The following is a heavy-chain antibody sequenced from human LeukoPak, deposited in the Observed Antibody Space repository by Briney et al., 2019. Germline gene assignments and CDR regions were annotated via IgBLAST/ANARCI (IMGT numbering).Heavy chain of an antibody. CDR2: IYHSGST. CDR3: ARYSSNWGGHYMDV. Sequence: SETLCLTCAVSGYSISSGYYWGWIRQPPGKGLEWIGSIYHSGSTYYNPSLKSRVTISVDTSKNQFSLKLSSVTAADTAVYYCARYSSNWGGHYMDVWGKGTTVTVSS. D-gene: IGHD7-27*01. CDR1: GYSISSGYY. V-gene: IGHV4-38-2*01. J-gene: IGHJ6*03.